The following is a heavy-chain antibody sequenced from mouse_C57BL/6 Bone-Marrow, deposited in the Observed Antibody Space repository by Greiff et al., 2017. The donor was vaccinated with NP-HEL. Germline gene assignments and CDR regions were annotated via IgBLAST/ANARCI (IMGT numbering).Heavy chain of an antibody. V-gene: IGHV1-72*01. CDR1: GYTFTSYW. CDR2: IDPNSGGT. Sequence: QVQLQQPGADLVKPGASVKLSCKASGYTFTSYWMHWVKQRPGRGLEWIGRIDPNSGGTKFNEKFKTKATLTVDKPSSTAYMQLSSLTSEDSAVYYCAPYYYGSGGWYFDVWGTGTTVTVSS. J-gene: IGHJ1*03. CDR3: APYYYGSGGWYFDV. D-gene: IGHD1-1*01.